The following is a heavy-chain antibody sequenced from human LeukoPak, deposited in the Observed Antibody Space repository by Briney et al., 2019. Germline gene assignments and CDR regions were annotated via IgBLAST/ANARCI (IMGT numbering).Heavy chain of an antibody. D-gene: IGHD3-22*01. V-gene: IGHV1-18*04. J-gene: IGHJ4*02. CDR3: ARDKGYYYDSSGYYYDY. CDR1: GYTFTSYG. Sequence: ASVKVSCKAFGYTFTSYGISWVRQAPGQGLEWMGWISAYNGNTNYAQKLQGRVTMTTDTSTSTAYMELRSLRSDDTAVYYCARDKGYYYDSSGYYYDYWGQGTLVTVSS. CDR2: ISAYNGNT.